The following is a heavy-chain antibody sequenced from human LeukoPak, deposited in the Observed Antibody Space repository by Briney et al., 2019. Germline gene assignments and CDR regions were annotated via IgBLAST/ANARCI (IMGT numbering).Heavy chain of an antibody. V-gene: IGHV4-34*01. CDR3: ARGRDRSEAGDH. D-gene: IGHD5-24*01. Sequence: SETLSLTCAVYGGSCNDYYCSWIRQPPGKGLEWIGEIHPYGIFYYNSSLMSRVTISIDTSKSQFSLRLTSVTAADTAFYYCARGRDRSEAGDHWGQGSLVTVSS. CDR2: IHPYGIF. CDR1: GGSCNDYY. J-gene: IGHJ4*02.